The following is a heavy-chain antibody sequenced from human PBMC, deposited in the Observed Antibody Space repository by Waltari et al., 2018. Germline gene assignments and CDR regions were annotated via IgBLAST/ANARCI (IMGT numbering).Heavy chain of an antibody. Sequence: QVQVVESGGGVVQPGRSLRLSCAASGFSFFSYGMHWVRRAPGKGLEWVAYILFDGSNKYYADSVKGRFTISRDNSKNTVYLQMNSLGAEDTAVYYCAKDGEATVASTIYYYYMDVWGKGTTVTFS. V-gene: IGHV3-30*18. J-gene: IGHJ6*03. CDR2: ILFDGSNK. CDR3: AKDGEATVASTIYYYYMDV. D-gene: IGHD2-2*01. CDR1: GFSFFSYG.